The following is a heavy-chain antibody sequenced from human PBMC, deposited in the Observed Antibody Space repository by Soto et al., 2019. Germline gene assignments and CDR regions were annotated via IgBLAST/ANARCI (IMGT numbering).Heavy chain of an antibody. J-gene: IGHJ2*01. CDR1: GGSISSDGYY. Sequence: QVQLQESGPGLVKPSQTLSLTCTVSGGSISSDGYYWSWIRQHPGEGLEWIGYIYYSGSTYYNPSLQSRVTISVDTSKNQFSLKLSSVTAADTAVYYCARDSQGPSIFGVANHWYFDLWGRGTLVTVSS. D-gene: IGHD3-3*01. CDR2: IYYSGST. V-gene: IGHV4-31*03. CDR3: ARDSQGPSIFGVANHWYFDL.